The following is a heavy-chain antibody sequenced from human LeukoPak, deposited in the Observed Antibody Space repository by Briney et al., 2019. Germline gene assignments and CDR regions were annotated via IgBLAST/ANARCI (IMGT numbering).Heavy chain of an antibody. J-gene: IGHJ3*01. CDR1: GFTFSSHV. D-gene: IGHD5-12*01. V-gene: IGHV3-23*01. CDR2: ITGSGDST. Sequence: GGSLRLSCVASGFTFSSHVFSWVRQAPEKGLEWVSAITGSGDSTHYADSVKGRFTISRDNSKNMLFLEINSLRAEDTAVYYCAKERPIYTGYDFDAFDLWGQGIMVIVSS. CDR3: AKERPIYTGYDFDAFDL.